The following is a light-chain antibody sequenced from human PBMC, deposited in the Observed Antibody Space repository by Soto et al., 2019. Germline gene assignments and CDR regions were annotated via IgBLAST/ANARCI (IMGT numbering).Light chain of an antibody. J-gene: IGKJ1*01. V-gene: IGKV1-39*01. Sequence: DIQMTQSPSSLSASVGDRVTITCRASRSISSYLNWYQQKPRKAPKLLIYSTSNLQGGVPSRFSGSGSGTDFTLSISSLQPEDFATYYCQQTFSTPPTFGQGTKVEIK. CDR2: STS. CDR1: RSISSY. CDR3: QQTFSTPPT.